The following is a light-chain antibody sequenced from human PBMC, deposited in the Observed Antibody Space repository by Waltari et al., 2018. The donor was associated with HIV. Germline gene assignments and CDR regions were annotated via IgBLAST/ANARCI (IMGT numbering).Light chain of an antibody. J-gene: IGKJ1*01. CDR1: QGISNC. Sequence: DIQLTQSPSILSASVGDRVPITCRASQGISNCLAWYQQKPGKAPKLLIFLASTLQSGVPSRFSGSGSETDFTLIISSLQPEDFATYYCQQLHTYPRTFGQGTKVEIK. CDR3: QQLHTYPRT. CDR2: LAS. V-gene: IGKV1-9*01.